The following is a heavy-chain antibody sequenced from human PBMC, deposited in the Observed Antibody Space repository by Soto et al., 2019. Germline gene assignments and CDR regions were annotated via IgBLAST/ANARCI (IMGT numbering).Heavy chain of an antibody. J-gene: IGHJ6*02. CDR3: ARERWAGGGWGYYYGMHV. CDR1: GFTFSSYA. D-gene: IGHD3-16*01. CDR2: ITYDGSNK. Sequence: QVQLVESGGGVVQPGRSLRLSCAASGFTFSSYAMHWVRQAPGKGLEWVAAITYDGSNKYYADSVKGRFTISRDNSKNQLYLQMNSLRAEETAVYYCARERWAGGGWGYYYGMHVLGQGTTFTVSS. V-gene: IGHV3-30-3*01.